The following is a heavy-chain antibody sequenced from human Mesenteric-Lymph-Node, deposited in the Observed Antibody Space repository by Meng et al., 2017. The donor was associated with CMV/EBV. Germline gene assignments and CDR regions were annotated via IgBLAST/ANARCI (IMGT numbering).Heavy chain of an antibody. D-gene: IGHD3-3*01. CDR3: ARPHYDFSSGYYSDVFDL. CDR1: GGSISSSSYY. CDR2: IYYSGST. V-gene: IGHV4-39*07. J-gene: IGHJ3*01. Sequence: SETLSLTCTVSGGSISSSSYYWGWIRQPPGKGLEWIGSIYYSGSTYYNPSLKSRVTISVDTSKNQFSLKLSSVTAADTAVYYCARPHYDFSSGYYSDVFDLWGQGTVVTVSS.